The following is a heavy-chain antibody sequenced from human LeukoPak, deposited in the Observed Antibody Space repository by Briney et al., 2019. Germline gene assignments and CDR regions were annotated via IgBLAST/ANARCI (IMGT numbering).Heavy chain of an antibody. D-gene: IGHD3-3*01. J-gene: IGHJ3*02. CDR1: GGSISSYY. V-gene: IGHV4-4*07. CDR2: IYTSGST. Sequence: SETLFLTCTVSGGSISSYYWSWIRQPAGKGLEWIGRIYTSGSTNYNPSLKSRVTMSVDTSKNQFSLKLSSVTAADTAVYYCARAYTIFGVVIDAFDIWGQGTMVTVSS. CDR3: ARAYTIFGVVIDAFDI.